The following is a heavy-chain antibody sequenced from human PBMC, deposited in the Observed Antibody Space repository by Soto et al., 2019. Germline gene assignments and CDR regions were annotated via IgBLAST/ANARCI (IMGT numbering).Heavy chain of an antibody. Sequence: QVQLVQSGAEVKKPGSSVKVSCKASGGTFSSYAISWVRQAPGQGLEWMGGSISIFGTANYAQKFQGRVTITADESTSTAYMELSSLRSEDTAVYYCARVLVGRDGYNYFDYWGQGTLVTVSS. CDR2: SISIFGTA. CDR3: ARVLVGRDGYNYFDY. D-gene: IGHD5-12*01. J-gene: IGHJ4*02. CDR1: GGTFSSYA. V-gene: IGHV1-69*12.